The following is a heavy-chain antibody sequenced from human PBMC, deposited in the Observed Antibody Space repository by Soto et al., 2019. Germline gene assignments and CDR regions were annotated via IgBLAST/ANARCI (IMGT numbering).Heavy chain of an antibody. CDR3: AGRLGRHAFDI. CDR2: SIPIFGPT. D-gene: IGHD7-27*01. J-gene: IGHJ3*02. V-gene: IGHV1-69*12. CDR1: GSTFSSYA. Sequence: QVQLVQSGAEVKKPGSSVKVSCKASGSTFSSYAFSWVRQAPGQGLEWVGESIPIFGPTNYAQKFQGRVTITADESTSTASMELSSLRSEDTAVYYCAGRLGRHAFDIWGQGTMLTVSS.